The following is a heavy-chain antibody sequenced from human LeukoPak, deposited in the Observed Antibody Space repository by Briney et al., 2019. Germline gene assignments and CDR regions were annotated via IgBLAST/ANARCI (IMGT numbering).Heavy chain of an antibody. D-gene: IGHD6-13*01. Sequence: AASVTVSCKASGYTFTSYYMHWVRQAPGQGREWMGIINPSGGSTSYAQKFQGRVTMTRDTSTSTVYMELSSLRSEGTAVYYCARPIAAGTLEMYYWGQGTLVTVSS. CDR3: ARPIAAGTLEMYY. CDR2: INPSGGST. J-gene: IGHJ4*02. V-gene: IGHV1-46*01. CDR1: GYTFTSYY.